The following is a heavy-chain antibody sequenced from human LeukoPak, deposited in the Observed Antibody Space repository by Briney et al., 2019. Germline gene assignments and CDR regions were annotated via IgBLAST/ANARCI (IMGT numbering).Heavy chain of an antibody. V-gene: IGHV5-51*01. CDR3: ARTTDYYYGMDV. J-gene: IGHJ6*02. CDR1: GYTFTTYW. CDR2: IYPGDSDT. D-gene: IGHD4-17*01. Sequence: HGESLKISCKGSGYTFTTYWIGWVRQMPGKGLEWMGIIYPGDSDTRYSPSFQGQVTISADKSITTAYLQWSSLKASDTAMYYCARTTDYYYGMDVWGQGTLVTVSS.